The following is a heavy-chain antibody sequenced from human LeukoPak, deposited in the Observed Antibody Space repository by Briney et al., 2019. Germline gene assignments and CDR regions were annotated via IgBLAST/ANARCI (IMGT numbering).Heavy chain of an antibody. CDR2: IKSKTDGGTT. J-gene: IGHJ4*02. V-gene: IGHV3-15*01. Sequence: GGSLRLSCAASGFTFSNAWMSWVRRAPGKGLDWVGRIKSKTDGGTTDYAAPVKGRFTISRDDSKNTLYLQMNSLKTEYTAVYYCTTSYYYGSGSYYNGWGQGTLVTVSS. CDR3: TTSYYYGSGSYYNG. D-gene: IGHD3-10*01. CDR1: GFTFSNAW.